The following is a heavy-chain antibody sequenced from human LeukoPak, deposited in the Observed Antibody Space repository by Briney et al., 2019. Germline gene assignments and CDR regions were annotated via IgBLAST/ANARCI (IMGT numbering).Heavy chain of an antibody. D-gene: IGHD6-13*01. J-gene: IGHJ4*02. V-gene: IGHV3-48*03. CDR2: ISSSGNDR. Sequence: PGGSLRLSCAASGFTFSSYEMDWFRPAPGKGPEWVSYISSSGNDRYYADSVKGRFTNAKDNAKNSLYLQMNSLRAEDTAVYYCARAAAGSFDYWGQGTLVTLST. CDR1: GFTFSSYE. CDR3: ARAAAGSFDY.